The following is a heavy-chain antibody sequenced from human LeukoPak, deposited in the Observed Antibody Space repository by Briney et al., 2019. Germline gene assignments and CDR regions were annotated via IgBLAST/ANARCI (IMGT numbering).Heavy chain of an antibody. CDR3: ARGSVRFLEWLPFDP. CDR2: ISAYNGNT. V-gene: IGHV1-18*01. J-gene: IGHJ5*02. Sequence: EASVKVSCKASGYTFTSYGISWVRQAPGRGLEWMGWISAYNGNTNYAQKLQGRVTMTTDTSTSTAYMELRSLRSDDTAVYYCARGSVRFLEWLPFDPWGQGTLVTVSS. D-gene: IGHD3-3*01. CDR1: GYTFTSYG.